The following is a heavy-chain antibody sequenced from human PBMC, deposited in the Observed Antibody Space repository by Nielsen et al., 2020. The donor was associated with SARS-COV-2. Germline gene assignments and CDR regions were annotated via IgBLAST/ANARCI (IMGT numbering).Heavy chain of an antibody. D-gene: IGHD2-2*01. CDR3: ARCRRPYHLFSGDYYWYFDL. Sequence: ASVKVSCKASGYRFASFGVSWVRQAPGQGLEWLGYISGYNGQRNYGQKFQGRVTLTIDTSTSTAYMELRSLRSDDTAVYYCARCRRPYHLFSGDYYWYFDLWGRGTLVTVSS. CDR1: GYRFASFG. J-gene: IGHJ2*01. V-gene: IGHV1-18*01. CDR2: ISGYNGQR.